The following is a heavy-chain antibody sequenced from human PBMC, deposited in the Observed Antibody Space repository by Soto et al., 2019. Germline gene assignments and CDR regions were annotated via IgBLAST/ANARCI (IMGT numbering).Heavy chain of an antibody. Sequence: QITLKESGPALVKPTQTLTLTCTFSGFSLSTSGVGVGWIRQPPGKAPEWLALIYWDGDRRYSPSLRSRLTITKDTSKNQVVLTLTKGDPVDTGTFFCANRVVGPGSITRAFDLWGQGTMVTVSS. CDR1: GFSLSTSGVG. CDR2: IYWDGDR. D-gene: IGHD2-15*01. CDR3: ANRVVGPGSITRAFDL. J-gene: IGHJ3*01. V-gene: IGHV2-5*02.